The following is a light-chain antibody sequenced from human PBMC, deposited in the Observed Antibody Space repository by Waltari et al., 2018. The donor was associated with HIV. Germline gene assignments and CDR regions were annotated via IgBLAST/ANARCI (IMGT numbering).Light chain of an antibody. CDR2: DVS. CDR3: CSYAGNYTFV. CDR1: SSDVGGYNY. V-gene: IGLV2-11*01. J-gene: IGLJ2*01. Sequence: QYALTQPRSVSGSPGQSVTISCTGTSSDVGGYNYASWYQQHPGKAPKFMIYDVSKRPSGVPDRFSGSKSGNTASLTISGLQAEDEADYYCCSYAGNYTFVFGGGTKLTVL.